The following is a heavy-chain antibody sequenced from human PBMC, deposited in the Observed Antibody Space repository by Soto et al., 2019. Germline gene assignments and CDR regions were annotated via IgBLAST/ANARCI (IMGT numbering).Heavy chain of an antibody. Sequence: QVQLQESGPGLVKPSETLSLTCTVSGGSINNNYWSWIRQPPGKGLEWIGYIYSSGSTKYNPSLRSRVTISLDTSKNQFSLKLSSVTPADTAVYYCARGYTSHDYWGQGTLVTVSS. CDR2: IYSSGST. V-gene: IGHV4-59*01. D-gene: IGHD2-2*01. CDR3: ARGYTSHDY. CDR1: GGSINNNY. J-gene: IGHJ4*02.